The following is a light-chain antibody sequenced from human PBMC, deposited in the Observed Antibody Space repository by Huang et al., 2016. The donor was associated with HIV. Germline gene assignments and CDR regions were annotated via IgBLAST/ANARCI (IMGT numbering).Light chain of an antibody. J-gene: IGKJ2*01. CDR1: QDLLYSSTNKNF. CDR3: QQYYDYPYT. Sequence: DIVMTQSPDSLSVSLGERASINCRSSQDLLYSSTNKNFLAWYQHKPGQCPKLLIYWASTRESGVPDRFSGSGSGTDFTLTISSVRAEDVAVYYCQQYYDYPYTFGQGTTVEIK. V-gene: IGKV4-1*01. CDR2: WAS.